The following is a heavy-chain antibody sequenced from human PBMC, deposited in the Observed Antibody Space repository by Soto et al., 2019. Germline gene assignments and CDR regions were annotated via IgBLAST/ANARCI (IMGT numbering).Heavy chain of an antibody. Sequence: ASVKVSCKASGYNFTSYGISWVRQAPGQGLEWMGWISAYNGNTNYAQKHQGRVTMTTDTSTRIAYMELRSLRSDDTAVYYCTRRQPRGGYCSSTSCPALFDPWGQGTLVTVSS. CDR3: TRRQPRGGYCSSTSCPALFDP. D-gene: IGHD2-2*01. J-gene: IGHJ5*02. CDR1: GYNFTSYG. V-gene: IGHV1-18*01. CDR2: ISAYNGNT.